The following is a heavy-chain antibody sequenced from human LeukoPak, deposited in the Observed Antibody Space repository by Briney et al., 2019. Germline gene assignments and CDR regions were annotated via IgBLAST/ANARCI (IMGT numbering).Heavy chain of an antibody. J-gene: IGHJ6*02. CDR3: ARAAAAGDLYYYGMDV. D-gene: IGHD6-13*01. CDR1: GFTFSSYD. CDR2: IGTAGDT. V-gene: IGHV3-13*01. Sequence: GGSLRLSCAASGFTFSSYDMHWVRQATGKGLEWVSAIGTAGDTYYPGSVKGRFTISRENAKNSLYLQMNSLRAGDTAVYYCARAAAAGDLYYYGMDVWGQGTTVTVSS.